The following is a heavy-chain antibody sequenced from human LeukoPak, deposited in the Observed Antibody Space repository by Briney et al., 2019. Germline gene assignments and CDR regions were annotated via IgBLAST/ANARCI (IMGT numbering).Heavy chain of an antibody. CDR2: INPNSGGT. V-gene: IGHV1-2*02. CDR1: GYTFTGYY. D-gene: IGHD3-10*02. Sequence: ASVKVSCKASGYTFTGYYMHWVRQAPGQGLEWMGWINPNSGGTNYAQKFQGRVTMTRDTSITTAYMELSRLRSDDTAVYYCASVPRPSLQGLYVLDIWGQGTMVSVSS. CDR3: ASVPRPSLQGLYVLDI. J-gene: IGHJ3*02.